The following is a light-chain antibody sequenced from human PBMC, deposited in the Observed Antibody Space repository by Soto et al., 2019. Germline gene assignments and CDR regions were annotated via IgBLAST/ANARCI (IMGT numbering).Light chain of an antibody. CDR3: QHYIGYLYT. Sequence: DIQMTQSPSTLSASVGDRVTITCRASQSASRWLAWYQQKPGKAPRLLIYDVSSLESGVPSRFSGSGSGTEFTLTISSLQPDDFANYYCQHYIGYLYTFGQGTKLEIK. CDR2: DVS. V-gene: IGKV1-5*01. CDR1: QSASRW. J-gene: IGKJ2*01.